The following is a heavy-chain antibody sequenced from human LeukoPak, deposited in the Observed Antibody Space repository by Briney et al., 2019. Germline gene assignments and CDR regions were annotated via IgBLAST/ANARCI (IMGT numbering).Heavy chain of an antibody. Sequence: GGSLRLSCAASGFTFSSYAMSWVRQAPGKGLERVSAISGTGGRTYYADSVKGRFTISRDNSKNTLFLQMDSLRAEDAAIYYCAKGERGIDYWGQGTLVTVSS. CDR2: ISGTGGRT. D-gene: IGHD7-27*01. V-gene: IGHV3-23*01. J-gene: IGHJ4*02. CDR1: GFTFSSYA. CDR3: AKGERGIDY.